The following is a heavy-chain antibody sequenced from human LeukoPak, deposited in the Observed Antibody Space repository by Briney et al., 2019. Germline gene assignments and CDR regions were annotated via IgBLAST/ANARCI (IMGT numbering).Heavy chain of an antibody. J-gene: IGHJ4*02. CDR3: ARDSHGGWGSYRPSDY. CDR1: GYTFTSYG. V-gene: IGHV1-18*01. CDR2: ISAYNGNT. Sequence: GASVKVSCKASGYTFTSYGISWVRQAPGQGLEWMGWISAYNGNTNYAQKLQGRVTMTTDTSTSTAYMELRSLRSDDTAVYYCARDSHGGWGSYRPSDYWGQGTLVTVSS. D-gene: IGHD3-16*02.